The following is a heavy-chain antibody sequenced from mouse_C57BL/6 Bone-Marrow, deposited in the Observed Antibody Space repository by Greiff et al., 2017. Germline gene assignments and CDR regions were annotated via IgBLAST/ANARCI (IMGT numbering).Heavy chain of an antibody. CDR2: INSDGGST. Sequence: DVLLVESGGGLVQPGASLKLSCESNDYAFPSHDMSWVRQTPEQRLELVAAINSDGGSTYYTDTMERRFIISRDNTKETRYLQMSSLRSEDTAVYYCARQLGRRGYWGQGTTLTVSS. J-gene: IGHJ2*01. D-gene: IGHD4-1*01. V-gene: IGHV5-2*01. CDR3: ARQLGRRGY. CDR1: DYAFPSHD.